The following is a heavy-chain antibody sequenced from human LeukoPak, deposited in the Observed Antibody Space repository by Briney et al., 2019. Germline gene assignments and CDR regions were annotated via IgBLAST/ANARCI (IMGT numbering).Heavy chain of an antibody. CDR3: ARHRDCSTGSCYPDF. V-gene: IGHV5-10-1*01. CDR2: IAPGDSYT. J-gene: IGHJ4*02. CDR1: GYSFTSHW. D-gene: IGHD2-15*01. Sequence: GESLKISCKWSGYSFTSHWITSVRQMPGKGLEWMGRIAPGDSYTNYSPSFQGHATISADKSDRTAYLQWSSLKASDTAMYYCARHRDCSTGSCYPDFWGQGTLVTVSS.